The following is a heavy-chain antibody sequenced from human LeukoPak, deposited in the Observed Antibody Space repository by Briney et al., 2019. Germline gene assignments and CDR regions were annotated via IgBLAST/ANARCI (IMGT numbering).Heavy chain of an antibody. CDR3: ARAPSGSYYYYHMDV. D-gene: IGHD5-12*01. CDR2: IYSDGKV. Sequence: GGSLRLSCAASGFTFSSTYMSWVRQTPGKGLEWVSVIYSDGKVYYIDSVKGRFTISRDNAKNTVYLQMNSLRAEDTAVYYCARAPSGSYYYYHMDVWGQGTTVTVSS. CDR1: GFTFSSTY. J-gene: IGHJ6*02. V-gene: IGHV3-53*01.